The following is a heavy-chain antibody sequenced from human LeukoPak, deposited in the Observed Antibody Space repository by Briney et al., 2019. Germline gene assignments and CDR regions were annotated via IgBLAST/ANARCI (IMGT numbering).Heavy chain of an antibody. Sequence: PGRSLRLSCAASGFTFSSYGMHWVRQAPGKGLEWVAVIWYDGSNKYYADSVKGRFTISRDNSKNTLYLQMNSLRAEGTAVYYCARDARGGSAYYFDYWGQGTLVTVSS. CDR2: IWYDGSNK. CDR3: ARDARGGSAYYFDY. V-gene: IGHV3-33*01. J-gene: IGHJ4*02. CDR1: GFTFSSYG. D-gene: IGHD3-10*01.